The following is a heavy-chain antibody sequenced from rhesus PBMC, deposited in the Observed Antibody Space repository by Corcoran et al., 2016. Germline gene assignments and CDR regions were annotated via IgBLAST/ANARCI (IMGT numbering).Heavy chain of an antibody. Sequence: QVQLVQSGADVKKPGASVKLSCKASGYTFTSYYINWVRQAPGKVPEWMGWINPSNGNIGYAQKFHGRVTMTRDTSTTTVYMEVSSLRSEDTAVYYCTRVGYFEEYDYWGQGVLVTVSS. V-gene: IGHV1S9*01. CDR1: GYTFTSYY. CDR3: TRVGYFEEYDY. J-gene: IGHJ4*01. CDR2: INPSNGNI. D-gene: IGHD3-9*01.